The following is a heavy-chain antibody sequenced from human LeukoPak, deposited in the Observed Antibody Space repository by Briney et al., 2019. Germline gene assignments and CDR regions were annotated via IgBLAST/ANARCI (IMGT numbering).Heavy chain of an antibody. J-gene: IGHJ4*02. V-gene: IGHV3-30*02. D-gene: IGHD2-15*01. CDR3: AKDQDVVVVAATQIDY. Sequence: PGGSLRLSCAASGFTFSSYGMHWVRQAPGKGLDGVAFIRYDGSNKYYADSVKGRFTISRDNSKNTLYLQMNSLRAEDTAVYYCAKDQDVVVVAATQIDYWGQGTLVTVSS. CDR2: IRYDGSNK. CDR1: GFTFSSYG.